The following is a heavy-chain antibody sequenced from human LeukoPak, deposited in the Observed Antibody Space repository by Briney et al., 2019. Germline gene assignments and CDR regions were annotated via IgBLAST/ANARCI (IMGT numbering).Heavy chain of an antibody. V-gene: IGHV3-30*18. CDR3: AKDHHSYYDILTGLTRSYYYYGMDV. CDR1: GFTFSSYG. Sequence: GRSLRLSCAASGFTFSSYGMHWVRQAPGKGLEGVAVISFDGSNKYYADSVKGRFTVSRDNSKNTLYLQMNSLRAEDTAVYYCAKDHHSYYDILTGLTRSYYYYGMDVWGQGTTVTVSS. J-gene: IGHJ6*02. D-gene: IGHD3-9*01. CDR2: ISFDGSNK.